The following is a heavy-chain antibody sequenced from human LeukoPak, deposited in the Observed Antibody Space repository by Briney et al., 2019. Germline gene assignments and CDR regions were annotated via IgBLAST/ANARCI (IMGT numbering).Heavy chain of an antibody. Sequence: SETLSLTCTVCGSFNDYYWTWTRQSPGKGLEWVAEIIHSGRTNYNPSLGSRVTLSVDTSKRQFSLKLTSVTAADTAVYFCARGVLVKVYAAFDHWGQGTLVTVSS. D-gene: IGHD2-8*01. CDR2: IIHSGRT. CDR3: ARGVLVKVYAAFDH. CDR1: GSFNDYY. J-gene: IGHJ4*02. V-gene: IGHV4-34*01.